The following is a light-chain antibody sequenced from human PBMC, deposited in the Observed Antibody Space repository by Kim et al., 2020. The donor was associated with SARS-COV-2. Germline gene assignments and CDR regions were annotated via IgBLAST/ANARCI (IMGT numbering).Light chain of an antibody. CDR3: LLSYSGARV. CDR1: TVSVTSSHY. CDR2: DTH. J-gene: IGLJ3*02. Sequence: QAVVTQESSFTVSPGGTVTLTCGSSTVSVTSSHYPYWFQQKPGQAPKTLIYDTHNKHSWTPARFSGFLLGRKAALTLSGVQPEDEAEYYCLLSYSGARVFGGGTQLTVL. V-gene: IGLV7-46*01.